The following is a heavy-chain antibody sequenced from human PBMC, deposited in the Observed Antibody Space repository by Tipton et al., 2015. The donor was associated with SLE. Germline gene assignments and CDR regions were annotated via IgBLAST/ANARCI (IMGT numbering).Heavy chain of an antibody. CDR1: GYSFTTYW. J-gene: IGHJ3*02. Sequence: VQLVQSGAEMTKPGESLKISCKGSGYSFTTYWFALVRQMPGKGLEWMGIIYPGDSDTRYSPPFQGQVTISADKSISTAYLQWSSLKASDTAMYYCARRLSSWETFDIWGQGTLVTVSS. D-gene: IGHD2-2*01. CDR3: ARRLSSWETFDI. CDR2: IYPGDSDT. V-gene: IGHV5-51*03.